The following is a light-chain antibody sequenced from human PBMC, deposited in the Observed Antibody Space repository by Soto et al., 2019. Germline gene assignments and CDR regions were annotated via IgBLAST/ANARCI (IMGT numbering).Light chain of an antibody. CDR3: HVWDGTNSNV. J-gene: IGLJ1*01. CDR1: DIGSQR. V-gene: IGLV3-21*02. Sequence: SYELTQPPWVSVAQGQTASITCGRNDIGSQRVNWYQQKSGQAPVLVVYDDDDRPTGIPERFSGSNSGNTATLTISRVEAGDEADYFCHVWDGTNSNVFGSGTKVTVL. CDR2: DDD.